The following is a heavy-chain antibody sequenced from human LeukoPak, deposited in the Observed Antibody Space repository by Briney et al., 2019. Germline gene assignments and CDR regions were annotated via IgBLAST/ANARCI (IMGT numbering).Heavy chain of an antibody. D-gene: IGHD3-10*01. CDR1: GFIFRSYE. J-gene: IGHJ6*04. Sequence: GWYLSLSFAASGFIFRSYERHWVRPAPGRGRAWVAYICSSGSTLYYADSVKGRLTISRDNAKNSLYRQMNSLRAEDTAVYYCARDKVENYYGSGGSPLMDVWGKGTTVTVSS. CDR2: ICSSGSTL. V-gene: IGHV3-48*03. CDR3: ARDKVENYYGSGGSPLMDV.